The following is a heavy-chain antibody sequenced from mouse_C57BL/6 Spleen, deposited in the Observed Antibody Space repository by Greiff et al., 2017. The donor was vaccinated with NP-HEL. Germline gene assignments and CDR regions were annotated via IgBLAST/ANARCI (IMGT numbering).Heavy chain of an antibody. CDR3: ARSRYYGSSYGYFDV. J-gene: IGHJ1*03. CDR1: GYTFTSYW. Sequence: QVQLQQSGAELVKPGASVKLSCKASGYTFTSYWMQWVKQRPGQGLEWIGEIDPSDSYTNYNQKFKGKATLTVDTSSSTAYMQLSSLTSEDSAVYYCARSRYYGSSYGYFDVWGTGTTVTVSS. V-gene: IGHV1-50*01. D-gene: IGHD1-1*01. CDR2: IDPSDSYT.